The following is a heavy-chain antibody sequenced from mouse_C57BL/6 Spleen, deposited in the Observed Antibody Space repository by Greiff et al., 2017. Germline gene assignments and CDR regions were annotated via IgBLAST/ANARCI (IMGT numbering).Heavy chain of an antibody. CDR2: IHPNSGST. J-gene: IGHJ1*03. CDR3: ARGGTKPWYCEV. Sequence: QVQLQQPGAELVKPGASVKLSCKASGYTFTSYWMHWVKQRPGQGLEWIGMIHPNSGSTNYNEKFKSKATLTVDKSSSTAYMQRSSLTSEDSAVYYCARGGTKPWYCEVWGTGTTVTVDS. D-gene: IGHD2-14*01. V-gene: IGHV1-64*01. CDR1: GYTFTSYW.